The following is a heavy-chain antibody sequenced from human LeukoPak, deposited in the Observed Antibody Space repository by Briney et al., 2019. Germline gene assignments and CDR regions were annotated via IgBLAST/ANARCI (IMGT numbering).Heavy chain of an antibody. D-gene: IGHD1-26*01. V-gene: IGHV3-23*01. CDR3: AKDGRPSGSRWDY. Sequence: QTGGSLRLSCAASGFTFSSYGMSWVRQAPGKGLEWVSAISGSGGSTYYADSVKGRFTISRDNSKNTLYLQMNSLRAEDTAVYYCAKDGRPSGSRWDYWGQGTLVTVSS. CDR1: GFTFSSYG. J-gene: IGHJ4*02. CDR2: ISGSGGST.